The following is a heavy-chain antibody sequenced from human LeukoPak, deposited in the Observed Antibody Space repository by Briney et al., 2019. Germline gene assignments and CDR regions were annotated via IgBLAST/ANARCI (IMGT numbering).Heavy chain of an antibody. CDR2: ISAYNGNT. V-gene: IGHV1-18*01. CDR3: ARIEITMVRGVISPFDY. J-gene: IGHJ4*02. Sequence: ASVKVSCKASGYTFTSYGISWVRQAPGQGLEWMGGISAYNGNTNYAQKLQGRVTMTTDTSTSTAYMELRSLRSDDTAVYYCARIEITMVRGVISPFDYWGQGTLVTVSS. D-gene: IGHD3-10*01. CDR1: GYTFTSYG.